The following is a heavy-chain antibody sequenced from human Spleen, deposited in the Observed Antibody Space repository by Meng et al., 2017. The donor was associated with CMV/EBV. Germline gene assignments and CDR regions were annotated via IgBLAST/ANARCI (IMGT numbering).Heavy chain of an antibody. Sequence: ASVKVSCKASGYTFITYYIHWVRQAPGQGREWMGRINPDGGSTTYSQKFQGGVTLTSDTSTNTVDMELSRLRYEDTAVYYCARDLVGYDAFDVWGQGTMVTVSS. CDR3: ARDLVGYDAFDV. J-gene: IGHJ3*01. D-gene: IGHD3-22*01. V-gene: IGHV1-46*01. CDR2: INPDGGST. CDR1: GYTFITYY.